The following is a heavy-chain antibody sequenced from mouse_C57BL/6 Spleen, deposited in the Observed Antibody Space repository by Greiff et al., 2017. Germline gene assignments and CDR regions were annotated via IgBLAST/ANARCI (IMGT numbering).Heavy chain of an antibody. D-gene: IGHD2-3*01. CDR3: TCPYDPHYYAMDY. V-gene: IGHV6-3*01. J-gene: IGHJ4*01. CDR1: GFTFSNYW. Sequence: EVKLMESGGGLVQPGGSMKLSCVASGFTFSNYWMNWVRQSPETGLEWVAQIRLKSDNYATQYAESVKGRFTISIDYSKRSVYLQMNNLSAEDTGIYYCTCPYDPHYYAMDYWGQGTSVTVSS. CDR2: IRLKSDNYAT.